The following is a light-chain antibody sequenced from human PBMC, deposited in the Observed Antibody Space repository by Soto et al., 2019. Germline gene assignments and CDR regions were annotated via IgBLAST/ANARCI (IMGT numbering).Light chain of an antibody. CDR1: QTVSSNF. V-gene: IGKV3-20*01. CDR3: QQYGSSPRT. CDR2: GAS. J-gene: IGKJ1*01. Sequence: EIVLTQSPGTLSLSPGERATLPCRASQTVSSNFLAWYQQKPGQAPRLLIYGASNRATGIPDRFSGSGSGTDFTLTVSRLEPEDFAVYYCQQYGSSPRTFGQGTKVDIK.